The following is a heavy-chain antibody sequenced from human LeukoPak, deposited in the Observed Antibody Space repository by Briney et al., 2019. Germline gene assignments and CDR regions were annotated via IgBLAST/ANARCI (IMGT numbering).Heavy chain of an antibody. J-gene: IGHJ3*02. Sequence: ASVKVSCKVSGYTLTELSMHWVRQAPGKGLEWMGGFDPEDGETIYAQKFQGRVTMTEDTSTDTAYMELSRLRSEDTAVYYCATRRVSYYYDSSGSGLDAFDIWGQGTMVTVSS. V-gene: IGHV1-24*01. CDR3: ATRRVSYYYDSSGSGLDAFDI. CDR2: FDPEDGET. CDR1: GYTLTELS. D-gene: IGHD3-22*01.